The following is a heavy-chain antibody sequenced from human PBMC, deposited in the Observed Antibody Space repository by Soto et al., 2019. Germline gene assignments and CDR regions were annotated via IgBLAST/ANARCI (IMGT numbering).Heavy chain of an antibody. CDR2: ISAYNGNT. J-gene: IGHJ4*02. CDR1: GYTFTSYG. CDR3: ARSAYYYDSSGYYYPVYFDY. Sequence: GASVKVSCKASGYTFTSYGISWVRQAPGQGLEWMGWISAYNGNTNYAQKLQGRVTMTTVTSTSTAYMELRSLRSDDTAVYYCARSAYYYDSSGYYYPVYFDYWGQGTLVTVSS. D-gene: IGHD3-22*01. V-gene: IGHV1-18*04.